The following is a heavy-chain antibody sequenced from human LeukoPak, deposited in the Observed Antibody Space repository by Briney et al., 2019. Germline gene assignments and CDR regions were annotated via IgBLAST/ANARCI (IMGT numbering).Heavy chain of an antibody. CDR1: GGSISSYY. V-gene: IGHV4-59*01. J-gene: IGHJ3*02. CDR2: IYYSGST. D-gene: IGHD4-23*01. CDR3: ARDTEVRWSTPGADAFDI. Sequence: SETLSLTCTVSGGSISSYYWSWIRQPPGEGLEWIGYIYYSGSTNYNPSLKSRVTISVDTSKNQFSLKLSSVTAADTAVYYCARDTEVRWSTPGADAFDIWGQGTMVAVSS.